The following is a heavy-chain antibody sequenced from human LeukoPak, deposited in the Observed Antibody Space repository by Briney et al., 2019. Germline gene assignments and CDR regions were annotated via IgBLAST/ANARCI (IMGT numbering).Heavy chain of an antibody. V-gene: IGHV3-33*01. D-gene: IGHD3-22*01. J-gene: IGHJ4*02. CDR3: ARARDNYDISGLSALDY. CDR1: GFTFSSYG. CDR2: IWYDGTNI. Sequence: PGRSLRLSCAASGFTFSSYGMHWVRQAPGKGLEWVAVIWYDGTNIDYGDSVKGRFTISRDNSKKTLYLQMDSLRAEDTAVYYCARARDNYDISGLSALDYWGQGTLATVSS.